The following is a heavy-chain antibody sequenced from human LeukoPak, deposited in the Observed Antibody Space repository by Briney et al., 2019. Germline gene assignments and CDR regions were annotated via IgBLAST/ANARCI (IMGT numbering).Heavy chain of an antibody. CDR2: ISYDGSNK. D-gene: IGHD4/OR15-4a*01. J-gene: IGHJ5*02. CDR3: ARGYGGWFDP. V-gene: IGHV3-30*04. CDR1: GFTFSSYA. Sequence: PGGSLRLSCAASGFTFSSYAMHWVRQAPGKGLEWVAVISYDGSNKYYADSVKGRFTISRDNSKNTLYLQMNSLRAEDTAVYYCARGYGGWFDPWGQGTLVTVSS.